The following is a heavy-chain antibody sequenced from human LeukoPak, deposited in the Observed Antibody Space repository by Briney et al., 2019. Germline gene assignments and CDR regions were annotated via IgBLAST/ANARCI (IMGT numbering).Heavy chain of an antibody. V-gene: IGHV4-39*01. Sequence: PSETLSLTCTVSGGSISSSSYYWGWIRQPPGKGLEWIGSIYYSGSTYYNPSLKSRVTISVDTSKNQSSLKLSSVTAADTAVYYCARHFPEWELRQFGYWGQGTLVTVSS. D-gene: IGHD1-26*01. CDR3: ARHFPEWELRQFGY. CDR2: IYYSGST. J-gene: IGHJ4*02. CDR1: GGSISSSSYY.